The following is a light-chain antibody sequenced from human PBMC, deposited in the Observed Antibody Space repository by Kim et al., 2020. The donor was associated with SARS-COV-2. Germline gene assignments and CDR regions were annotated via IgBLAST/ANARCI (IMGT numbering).Light chain of an antibody. Sequence: ELTQPPSASGTPGQRVTISCTGSSSNIGSNYVYCYQQLPGTAPKLLIYRNNQRPSGVPDRFSGGKFGTSASLAISGLRCEDEADYYCAAWDDSGSGWVFGGGTKLTVL. J-gene: IGLJ3*02. V-gene: IGLV1-47*01. CDR2: RNN. CDR1: SSNIGSNY. CDR3: AAWDDSGSGWV.